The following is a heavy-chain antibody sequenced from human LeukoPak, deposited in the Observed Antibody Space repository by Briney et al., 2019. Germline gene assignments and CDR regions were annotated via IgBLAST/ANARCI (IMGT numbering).Heavy chain of an antibody. CDR2: ISDSSTYI. J-gene: IGHJ4*02. Sequence: GGSLRLSCAASGFTFSSYSMNWVRQAPGKGLEWVSYISDSSTYIYYADSVKGRFTISRDNAKNSLYLQMNNLRAEDTAVYVCAKASRRIDNGGNSYHLDYWGQGTLVTVSS. CDR3: AKASRRIDNGGNSYHLDY. D-gene: IGHD4-23*01. CDR1: GFTFSSYS. V-gene: IGHV3-21*01.